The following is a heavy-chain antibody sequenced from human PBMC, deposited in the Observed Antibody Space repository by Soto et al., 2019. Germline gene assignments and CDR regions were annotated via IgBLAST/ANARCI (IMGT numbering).Heavy chain of an antibody. CDR3: ERDLHAPFWSCDLLGMDV. V-gene: IGHV3-33*01. Sequence: QVQLVESGGGVVQPGRSLRLSCAASGFTFSSYGMHWVRQAPGKGLEWVAVIWYDGSNKYYADSVKGRFTISRDNSKNTLYLQMNRLRAEDTAVYYCERDLHAPFWSCDLLGMDVWGQGTTVTVSS. CDR2: IWYDGSNK. CDR1: GFTFSSYG. J-gene: IGHJ6*02. D-gene: IGHD3-3*01.